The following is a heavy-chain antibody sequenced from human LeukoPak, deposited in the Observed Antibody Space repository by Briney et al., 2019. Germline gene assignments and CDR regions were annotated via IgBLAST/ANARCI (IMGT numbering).Heavy chain of an antibody. V-gene: IGHV3-30*18. CDR3: AKDQYYYDSSGSVYPVDY. D-gene: IGHD3-22*01. CDR1: GFTFSSYA. J-gene: IGHJ4*02. CDR2: ISYDGSNK. Sequence: GGSLRLSCAASGFTFSSYAMHWVRQAPGKGLEWVAVISYDGSNKYYADSVKGRFTISRDNSKNTLYLQMNSLRAEDTAVYYCAKDQYYYDSSGSVYPVDYWGQGTLVTVSS.